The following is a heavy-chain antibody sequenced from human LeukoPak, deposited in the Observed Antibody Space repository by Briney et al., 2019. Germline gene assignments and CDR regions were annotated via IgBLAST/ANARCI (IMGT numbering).Heavy chain of an antibody. V-gene: IGHV3-7*01. CDR3: ARIRRGWSQNWDY. D-gene: IGHD6-19*01. Sequence: PGGSLRLSCAASGFTFNHAWMSWVRQAPGKGLEWVANIKQDGSEKYYVDSVKGRFTISRDNAKNSLYLQMNSLRAEDTAVYYCARIRRGWSQNWDYWGQGTLVTVSS. CDR2: IKQDGSEK. CDR1: GFTFNHAW. J-gene: IGHJ4*02.